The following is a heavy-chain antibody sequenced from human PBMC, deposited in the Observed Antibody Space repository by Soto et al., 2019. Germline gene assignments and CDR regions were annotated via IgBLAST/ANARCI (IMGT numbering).Heavy chain of an antibody. CDR2: ISSDGSNE. CDR1: GFTFSRYD. CDR3: ATGRGHSPGQGYYGMVV. V-gene: IGHV3-30*03. Sequence: GGSLRRSCAASGFTFSRYDMHWVRQASGKGLEWVAVISSDGSNEHYADSVKGRFTISRDNSRSTLYLQVNSLRTDDSAVYYCATGRGHSPGQGYYGMVVWGQGTSVTVSS. D-gene: IGHD5-18*01. J-gene: IGHJ6*02.